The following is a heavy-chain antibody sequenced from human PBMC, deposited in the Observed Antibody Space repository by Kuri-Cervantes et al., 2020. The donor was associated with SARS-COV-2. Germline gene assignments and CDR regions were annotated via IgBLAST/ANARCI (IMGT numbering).Heavy chain of an antibody. V-gene: IGHV4-30-4*08. Sequence: LRLSCTVSGGSISSGDYYWSWIRQPPGKGLEWIGYIYYSGSTYYNPSLKSRVTISVDTSKNQFSLKLSSVTAADTAVYYCARGKAEITMIVVVITSGAYYFDNWGQGTLVTVSS. CDR1: GGSISSGDYY. CDR2: IYYSGST. CDR3: ARGKAEITMIVVVITSGAYYFDN. J-gene: IGHJ4*02. D-gene: IGHD3-22*01.